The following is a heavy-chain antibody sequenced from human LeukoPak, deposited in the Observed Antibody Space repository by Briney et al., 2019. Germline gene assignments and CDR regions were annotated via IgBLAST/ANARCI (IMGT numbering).Heavy chain of an antibody. Sequence: GGSLRLSCAASGFTFSSYGMHWVRQAPGKGLEWVAFIRYDGSNKYYADSVKGRFTISRDNSKNTLYLQTNSLRAEDTAVYYCAKDSTTVTYYYYYYYMDVWGKGTTVTVSS. CDR1: GFTFSSYG. J-gene: IGHJ6*03. V-gene: IGHV3-30*02. D-gene: IGHD4-11*01. CDR2: IRYDGSNK. CDR3: AKDSTTVTYYYYYYYMDV.